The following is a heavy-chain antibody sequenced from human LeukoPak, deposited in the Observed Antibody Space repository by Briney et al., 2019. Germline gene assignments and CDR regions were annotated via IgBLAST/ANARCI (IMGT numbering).Heavy chain of an antibody. CDR3: ARDKTDSSTYSWFDP. CDR1: GYTFTSYG. V-gene: IGHV1-46*01. D-gene: IGHD6-13*01. CDR2: INPSGGST. J-gene: IGHJ5*02. Sequence: ASVKVSCKASGYTFTSYGISWVRQAPGQGLEWMGIINPSGGSTSYAQKFQGRVTMTRDTSTSTIYMELSSLRSEDTAVYYCARDKTDSSTYSWFDPWGQGTLVTVSS.